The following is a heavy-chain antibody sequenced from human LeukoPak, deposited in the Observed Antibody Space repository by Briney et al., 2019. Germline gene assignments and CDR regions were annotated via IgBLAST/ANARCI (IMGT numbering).Heavy chain of an antibody. V-gene: IGHV3-23*01. CDR2: ISASGSAT. Sequence: GGSLRLSCAASGFTLGSANAMTWVRQAPGKGLEWVSLISASGSATYYADSVRGRFAISRDISKNTLFLQMSSLRTEDTAVYYCAKGTLFGVVTSFDFWGQGTLVTVSS. J-gene: IGHJ4*02. CDR1: GFTLGSANA. D-gene: IGHD3-3*01. CDR3: AKGTLFGVVTSFDF.